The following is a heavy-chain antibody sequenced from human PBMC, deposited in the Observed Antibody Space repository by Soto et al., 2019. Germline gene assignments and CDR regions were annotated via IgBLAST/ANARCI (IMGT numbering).Heavy chain of an antibody. CDR2: IYYSGST. V-gene: IGHV4-39*01. D-gene: IGHD5-18*01. CDR1: GGSISSSSYY. J-gene: IGHJ4*02. Sequence: SETLSLTCTVSGGSISSSSYYWGGIRQPPGKGLEWIGSIYYSGSTYYNPSLKSRVTISVDTSKNQFSLKLSSVTAADTAVYYCARQSQGYSYGYVIEYFDYWGQGTLVTVSS. CDR3: ARQSQGYSYGYVIEYFDY.